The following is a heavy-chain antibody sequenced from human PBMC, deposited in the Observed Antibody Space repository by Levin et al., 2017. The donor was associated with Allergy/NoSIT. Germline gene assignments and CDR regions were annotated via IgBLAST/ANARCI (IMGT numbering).Heavy chain of an antibody. V-gene: IGHV1-8*01. CDR2: MNPNSGNT. CDR1: GYTFTSYD. D-gene: IGHD3-22*01. Sequence: ASVKVSCKASGYTFTSYDINWVRQATGQGLEWMGWMNPNSGNTGYAQKFQGRVTMTRNTSISTAYMELSSLRSEDTAVYYCGVVDYDSSGYYAVDYWGQGTLVTVSS. CDR3: GVVDYDSSGYYAVDY. J-gene: IGHJ4*02.